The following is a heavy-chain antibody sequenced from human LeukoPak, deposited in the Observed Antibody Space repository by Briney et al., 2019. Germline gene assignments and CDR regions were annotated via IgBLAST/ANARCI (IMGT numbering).Heavy chain of an antibody. Sequence: GGSLRLSCAASGFTFSSYGMHWVRQAPGKGLEWVAVISYDGSNKYYADSVKGRFTISRDNSKNTLYLQMNSLRAEDTAVYYCAKGTMVRGVIIYPPSGMDVWGQGTTVTVSS. CDR3: AKGTMVRGVIIYPPSGMDV. D-gene: IGHD3-10*01. J-gene: IGHJ6*02. CDR1: GFTFSSYG. V-gene: IGHV3-30*18. CDR2: ISYDGSNK.